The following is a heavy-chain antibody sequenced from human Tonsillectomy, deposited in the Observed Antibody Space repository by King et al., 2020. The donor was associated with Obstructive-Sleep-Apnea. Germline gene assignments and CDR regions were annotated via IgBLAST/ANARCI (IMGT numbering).Heavy chain of an antibody. V-gene: IGHV7-4-1*01. CDR1: GYTFTRYA. CDR3: ARDNPIID. CDR2: INTNTGNP. J-gene: IGHJ4*02. Sequence: VQLVQYGSELKEPGASVKVSCKASGYTFTRYAMNWVRQAPGQGLEWMGWINTNTGNPTYAPGFTGRFVLSLDTSFSTACLQIGSLKAEYTAVYYCARDNPIIDWGQGTLVTVSS. D-gene: IGHD3-10*01.